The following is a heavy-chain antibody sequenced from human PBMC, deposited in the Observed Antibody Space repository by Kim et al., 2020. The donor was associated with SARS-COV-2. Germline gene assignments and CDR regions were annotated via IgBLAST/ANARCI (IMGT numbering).Heavy chain of an antibody. CDR3: ATHSGSYFLCDY. V-gene: IGHV1-69*13. J-gene: IGHJ4*02. CDR2: IIPIFGTA. Sequence: SVKVSCKASGGTFSSYAISWVRQAPGQGLEWMGGIIPIFGTANYAQKFQGRVTITADESTSTAYMELSSLRSEDTAVYYCATHSGSYFLCDYWGQGTLVTVSS. D-gene: IGHD1-26*01. CDR1: GGTFSSYA.